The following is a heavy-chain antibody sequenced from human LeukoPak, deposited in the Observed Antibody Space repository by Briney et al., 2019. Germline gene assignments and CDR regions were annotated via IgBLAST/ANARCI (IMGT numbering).Heavy chain of an antibody. J-gene: IGHJ4*02. D-gene: IGHD2-15*01. CDR2: IKQDGSEE. Sequence: PGGSLRLSCAASGFTFSPYWMNWFRQAPGKGLEWVAIIKQDGSEELYDGSVEGRLTISRDSGKNSLYLQMNSLRAEDTAVYYCAGGAGWLADYWGQGTLVTVSS. CDR1: GFTFSPYW. V-gene: IGHV3-7*01. CDR3: AGGAGWLADY.